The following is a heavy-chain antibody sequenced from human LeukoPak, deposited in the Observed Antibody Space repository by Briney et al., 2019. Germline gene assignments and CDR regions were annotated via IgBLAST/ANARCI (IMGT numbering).Heavy chain of an antibody. J-gene: IGHJ4*02. CDR2: IYYSGST. D-gene: IGHD5-18*01. V-gene: IGHV4-59*01. Sequence: SETLSLTCTVSGGSISSYYWSWIRQPPGKGLEWIGYIYYSGSTNYNPSLTSRVTISVDTSKNQFSLKLSSVTAADTAVYYCAREGGYSYGYFDYWGQGTLVTVSS. CDR1: GGSISSYY. CDR3: AREGGYSYGYFDY.